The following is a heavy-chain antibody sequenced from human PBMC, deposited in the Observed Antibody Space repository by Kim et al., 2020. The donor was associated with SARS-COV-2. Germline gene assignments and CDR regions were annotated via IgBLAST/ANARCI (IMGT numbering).Heavy chain of an antibody. V-gene: IGHV3-21*01. J-gene: IGHJ4*02. Sequence: GGSLRLSCEGSGFTFRSYSMNWVRQAPGKGLEWVSFISTSGSYVYYADSVKGRFTISRDNVRNSLYLEMKSLRGEDTAIYFCARGPPPPCHFDSGGQGT. CDR1: GFTFRSYS. CDR3: ARGPPPPCHFDS. CDR2: ISTSGSYV.